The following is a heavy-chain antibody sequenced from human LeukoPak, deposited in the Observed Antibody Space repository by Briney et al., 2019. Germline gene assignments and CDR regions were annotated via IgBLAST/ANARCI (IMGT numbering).Heavy chain of an antibody. CDR1: GFTFSSYS. V-gene: IGHV3-21*01. J-gene: IGHJ4*02. CDR3: ARDRAKYQLLSAGYFDY. D-gene: IGHD2-2*01. CDR2: ISSSSSYI. Sequence: GRSLRLSCAASGFTFSSYSMSCVRQAPGKGLEWVSSISSSSSYIYYADSVKGRFTISRDNAKNSLYLQMNSLRAEDTAVYYCARDRAKYQLLSAGYFDYWGQGTLVTVSS.